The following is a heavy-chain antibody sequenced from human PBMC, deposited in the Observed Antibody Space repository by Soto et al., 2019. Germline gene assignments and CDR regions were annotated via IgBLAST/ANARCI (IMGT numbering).Heavy chain of an antibody. Sequence: GSLRRSWASSVFSFSDYYMTCVRQAPGNGLECVSYISNNGDYKTYTASVKGRFTISRDNGKKSLYLQMNSLRVEDTAVYHCLGGHWWLEPWRHVMLVIVS. D-gene: IGHD1-1*01. V-gene: IGHV3-11*06. CDR3: LGGHWWLEP. CDR2: ISNNGDYK. J-gene: IGHJ5*02. CDR1: VFSFSDYY.